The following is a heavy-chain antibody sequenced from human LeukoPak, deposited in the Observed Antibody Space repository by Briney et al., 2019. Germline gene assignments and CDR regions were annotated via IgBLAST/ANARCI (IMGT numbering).Heavy chain of an antibody. CDR1: GYTFTSYG. CDR2: ISAYNGNT. V-gene: IGHV1-18*01. CDR3: ARATIFGVVIITAGDAFDI. Sequence: ASVKVSCKASGYTFTSYGISWVRQAPGQGLEWMGWISAYNGNTNYAQKLQGRVTMTTDTSTSTAYMELRSLRSDDTAVYYCARATIFGVVIITAGDAFDIWGQGTMVTVSS. J-gene: IGHJ3*02. D-gene: IGHD3-3*01.